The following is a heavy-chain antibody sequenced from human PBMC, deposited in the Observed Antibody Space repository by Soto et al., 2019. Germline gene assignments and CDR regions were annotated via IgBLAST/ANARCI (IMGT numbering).Heavy chain of an antibody. J-gene: IGHJ4*02. CDR3: ARGGGLRDRYGYRCYVDY. Sequence: QVQLVQSGAEVKKPGASVKVSCKASGYTFTGYYMHWVRQAPGQGLEWMGWINPNSGGTNYAQKFQGWVTMTRDTSISTHYMELSRMRSDDTAVYYCARGGGLRDRYGYRCYVDYWGQGTLVTVSS. D-gene: IGHD5-18*01. V-gene: IGHV1-2*04. CDR2: INPNSGGT. CDR1: GYTFTGYY.